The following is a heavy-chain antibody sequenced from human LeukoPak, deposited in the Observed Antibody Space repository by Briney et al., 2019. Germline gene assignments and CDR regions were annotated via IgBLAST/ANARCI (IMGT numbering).Heavy chain of an antibody. D-gene: IGHD6-13*01. CDR1: GFTFRNYN. CDR3: AKTGGIAAAH. Sequence: GGSLRLSCAASGFTFRNYNINWVRQAPGKGLEWVSYITGSSSTIYYADSVRGRFTISRDNAENSLFLQMNSLRAEDTALYYCAKTGGIAAAHWGQGTLVTVSS. V-gene: IGHV3-48*01. J-gene: IGHJ4*02. CDR2: ITGSSSTI.